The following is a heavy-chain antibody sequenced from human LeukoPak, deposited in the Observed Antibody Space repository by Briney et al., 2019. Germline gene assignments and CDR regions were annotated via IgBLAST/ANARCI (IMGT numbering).Heavy chain of an antibody. CDR1: GFTFGDYA. CDR2: IRSKAYGGTT. Sequence: PGRSLRLSCTASGFTFGDYAMSWVRQAPGKGLEWVGFIRSKAYGGTTGYAASVKGRFTISRDDSKSIAYLQMNSLKTEDTAVYYCTRDLEYCSSTSCYTFDYWGQGTLVTVSS. CDR3: TRDLEYCSSTSCYTFDY. J-gene: IGHJ4*02. D-gene: IGHD2-2*01. V-gene: IGHV3-49*04.